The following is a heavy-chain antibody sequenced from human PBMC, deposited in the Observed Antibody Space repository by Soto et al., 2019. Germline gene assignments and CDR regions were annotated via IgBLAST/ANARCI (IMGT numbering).Heavy chain of an antibody. CDR3: AKAFGDRYYYGSSGYYLDI. CDR2: ISAGDST. CDR1: GFTFSTYA. J-gene: IGHJ3*02. Sequence: VQLLESGGDLVQPGGSLRLSCAASGFTFSTYALSWVRQAPGKGLERVSRISAGDSTFYADSVKGRFTVSRDNSKNTLYLQMSSLRAEDTAVYYCAKAFGDRYYYGSSGYYLDIWGQGTVVPVSS. D-gene: IGHD3-22*01. V-gene: IGHV3-23*01.